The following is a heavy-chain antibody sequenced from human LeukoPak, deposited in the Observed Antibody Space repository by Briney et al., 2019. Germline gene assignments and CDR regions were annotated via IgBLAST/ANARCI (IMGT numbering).Heavy chain of an antibody. Sequence: SVKVSCKASGGTLSSYTISWVRQAPGQGLEWMGRIIPILGIANYAQKFQGRVTITADKSTSTAYMELSSLRSEDTAVYYCAEGLTGLYYFDYWGQGTLVTVSS. D-gene: IGHD1-20*01. V-gene: IGHV1-69*02. CDR2: IIPILGIA. J-gene: IGHJ4*02. CDR1: GGTLSSYT. CDR3: AEGLTGLYYFDY.